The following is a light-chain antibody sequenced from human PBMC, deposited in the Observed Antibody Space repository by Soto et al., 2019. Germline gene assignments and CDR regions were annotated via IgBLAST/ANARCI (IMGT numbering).Light chain of an antibody. CDR1: TSNVGSNL. J-gene: IGLJ2*01. V-gene: IGLV1-47*02. Sequence: QSVLAQPPSASGTPGQRVTISCSGSTSNVGSNLASWYQQLPGSAPKLLIYNDDERPSGVPDRFSGSKSGTSASLCISGLRSEDEADYFCAVWDDSLSGVVFGGGTKLTVL. CDR3: AVWDDSLSGVV. CDR2: NDD.